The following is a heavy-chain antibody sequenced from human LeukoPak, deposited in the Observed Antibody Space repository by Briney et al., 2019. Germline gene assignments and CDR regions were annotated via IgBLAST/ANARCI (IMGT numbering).Heavy chain of an antibody. Sequence: GGSLRLSCAASGFTFSSYAMSWVRQAPGKGLEWVSVISGSGGSTSYADSVKGRFTISRDNSMNTLYLQMNSLRAEDTTVYYCAKSLLRPGYWGQGTLVTVSS. CDR2: ISGSGGST. CDR3: AKSLLRPGY. J-gene: IGHJ4*02. CDR1: GFTFSSYA. V-gene: IGHV3-23*01. D-gene: IGHD3-3*01.